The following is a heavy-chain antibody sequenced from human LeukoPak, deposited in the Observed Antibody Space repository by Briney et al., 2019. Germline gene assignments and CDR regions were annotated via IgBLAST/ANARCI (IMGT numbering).Heavy chain of an antibody. Sequence: GGSLRLSCAASGFTFSDYYMSWIRQAPGKGLEWVSYISTKGTTIYYADSVKGRFSISRDDAKNSLYLQMNSLRAEDTAVYYCAGAPGYSSSWYAFDYWGQGTLVTVSS. CDR2: ISTKGTTI. D-gene: IGHD6-13*01. CDR1: GFTFSDYY. V-gene: IGHV3-11*04. J-gene: IGHJ4*02. CDR3: AGAPGYSSSWYAFDY.